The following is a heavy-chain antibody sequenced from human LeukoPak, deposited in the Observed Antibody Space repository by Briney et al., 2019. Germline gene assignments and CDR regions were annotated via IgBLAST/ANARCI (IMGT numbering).Heavy chain of an antibody. Sequence: SVKVSCKASGYTFTSYGISWVRQAPGQGLEWMGGIIPIFGTANYAQKFQGRVTITADESTSTAYMELSSLRSEDTAVYYCARDLGIVGAKGFDYWGQGTLVTVSS. V-gene: IGHV1-69*13. J-gene: IGHJ4*02. D-gene: IGHD1-26*01. CDR2: IIPIFGTA. CDR3: ARDLGIVGAKGFDY. CDR1: GYTFTSYG.